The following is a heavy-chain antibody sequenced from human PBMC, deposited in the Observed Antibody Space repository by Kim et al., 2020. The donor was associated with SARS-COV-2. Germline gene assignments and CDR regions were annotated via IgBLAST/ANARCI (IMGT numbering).Heavy chain of an antibody. CDR3: ARDNLRTGYSSSWYEGLYFDY. J-gene: IGHJ4*02. CDR2: ISAYNGNT. Sequence: ASVKVSCKASGYTFTSYGISWVRQAPGQGLEWMGWISAYNGNTNYAQKLQGRVTMTTDTSTSTAYMELRSLRSDDTAVYYCARDNLRTGYSSSWYEGLYFDYWGQGTLVTVSS. D-gene: IGHD6-13*01. V-gene: IGHV1-18*01. CDR1: GYTFTSYG.